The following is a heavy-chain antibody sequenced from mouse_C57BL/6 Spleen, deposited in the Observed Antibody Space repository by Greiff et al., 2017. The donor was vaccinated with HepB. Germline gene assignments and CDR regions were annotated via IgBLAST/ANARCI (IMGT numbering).Heavy chain of an antibody. J-gene: IGHJ2*01. CDR1: GFTFSDYG. CDR2: ISNLAYSI. D-gene: IGHD2-5*01. V-gene: IGHV5-15*01. Sequence: EVHLVESGGGLVQPGGSLKLSCAASGFTFSDYGMAWVRQAPRKGPEWVAFISNLAYSIYYADTVTGRFTISRENAKNTLYLEISSLRSEDTAMYYCARDSNYSYFDHWGQGTTLTVSS. CDR3: ARDSNYSYFDH.